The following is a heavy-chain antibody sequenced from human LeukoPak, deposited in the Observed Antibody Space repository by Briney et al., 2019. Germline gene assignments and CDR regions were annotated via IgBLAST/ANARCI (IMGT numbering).Heavy chain of an antibody. Sequence: SQTLSLTCAISGDSVSRKSAAWNGIRQSPSRGLEWLGRTYYRSKWYNDSAVSVKSRITINPDTSKNQFSLQLNSVTPEDAAVYYRARGLGLRMGAFDIWGQGTVVSVSS. CDR3: ARGLGLRMGAFDI. J-gene: IGHJ3*02. V-gene: IGHV6-1*01. CDR1: GDSVSRKSAA. CDR2: TYYRSKWYN. D-gene: IGHD4-17*01.